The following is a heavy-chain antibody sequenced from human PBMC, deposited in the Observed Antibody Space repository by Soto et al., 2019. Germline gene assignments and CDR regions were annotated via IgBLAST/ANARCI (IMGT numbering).Heavy chain of an antibody. Sequence: GSLRLSCAASGFTFSGYAMSWVRQAPGKGLEWVSAISGSGGSTYYADSVKGRFTISRDNSKNTLYLQMNSLRAEDTAVYYCAKGATTYYDILTGPYYYYGMDVWGQGTTVTVSS. J-gene: IGHJ6*02. CDR1: GFTFSGYA. V-gene: IGHV3-23*01. D-gene: IGHD3-9*01. CDR3: AKGATTYYDILTGPYYYYGMDV. CDR2: ISGSGGST.